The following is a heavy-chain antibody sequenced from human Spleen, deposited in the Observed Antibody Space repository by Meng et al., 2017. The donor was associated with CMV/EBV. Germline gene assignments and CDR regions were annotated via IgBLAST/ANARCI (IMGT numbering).Heavy chain of an antibody. V-gene: IGHV3-53*01. J-gene: IGHJ6*02. CDR3: ARDGNSGYAPLDYGMDV. CDR2: IYSGGST. D-gene: IGHD5-12*01. Sequence: GESLKISCAASGFTVSSNYMSWVRQAPGKGLEWVSIIYSGGSTYYADSVKGRFTISRDNSKNTLYLQMNSLRAEDTAVYYCARDGNSGYAPLDYGMDVWGQGTTVTVSS. CDR1: GFTVSSNY.